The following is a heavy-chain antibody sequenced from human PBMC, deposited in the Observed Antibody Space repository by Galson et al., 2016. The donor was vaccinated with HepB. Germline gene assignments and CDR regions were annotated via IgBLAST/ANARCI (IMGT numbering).Heavy chain of an antibody. CDR3: ARGGGMDV. V-gene: IGHV3-33*01. CDR1: GFTFSNHA. J-gene: IGHJ6*02. CDR2: IWYDGSNK. Sequence: SLRLSCAASGFTFSNHAMHWVRQAPGKGLEWVAVIWYDGSNKNYADSVKGRFTIFKDNSKNMLYLQMNSLRAEDTAVYYCARGGGMDVWGQGTTVTVSS.